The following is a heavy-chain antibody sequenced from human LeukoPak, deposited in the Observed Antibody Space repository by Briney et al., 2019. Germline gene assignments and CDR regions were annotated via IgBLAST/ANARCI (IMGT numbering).Heavy chain of an antibody. Sequence: GGSLRLSCAASGFTFSSYAMSWVRQAPGKGLEWVSAISGSGGSTYYADSVKGRFTISRDNSKNTLYLQMDSLRAEDTAVYYCAKDGYSSGWFDYWGQGTLVTVSS. J-gene: IGHJ4*02. CDR1: GFTFSSYA. CDR2: ISGSGGST. CDR3: AKDGYSSGWFDY. D-gene: IGHD6-19*01. V-gene: IGHV3-23*01.